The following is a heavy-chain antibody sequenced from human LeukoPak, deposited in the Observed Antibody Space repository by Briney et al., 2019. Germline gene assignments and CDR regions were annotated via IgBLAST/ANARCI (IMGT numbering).Heavy chain of an antibody. Sequence: ESGPTLVNPTQTLTLTCTFSGFSLSTSGMRVSWIRQPPGKALEWLARIDWDDDKFYSTSLKTRLTIPKDPSKNQVVLTMTNMDPVDTATYYCARDYGIGPLGYWGQGTLVTVSS. J-gene: IGHJ4*02. V-gene: IGHV2-70*04. CDR1: GFSLSTSGMR. D-gene: IGHD4/OR15-4a*01. CDR3: ARDYGIGPLGY. CDR2: IDWDDDK.